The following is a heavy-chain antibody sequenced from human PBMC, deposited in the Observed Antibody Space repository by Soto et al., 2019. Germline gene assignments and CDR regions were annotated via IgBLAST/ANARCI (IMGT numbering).Heavy chain of an antibody. D-gene: IGHD6-19*01. CDR3: ARVHPGQWAVXS. Sequence: SETLSLTCTVSGGLFSHTHYYWAWFRQRPGEGLEWIGYIDSSGNTYYTPSRRSRLNMSVDTSKNQFSLNLSSVTAADTAVYHCARVHPGQWAVXSWGQGTLVTVS. CDR1: GGLFSHTHYY. CDR2: IDSSGNT. V-gene: IGHV4-31*03. J-gene: IGHJ5*02.